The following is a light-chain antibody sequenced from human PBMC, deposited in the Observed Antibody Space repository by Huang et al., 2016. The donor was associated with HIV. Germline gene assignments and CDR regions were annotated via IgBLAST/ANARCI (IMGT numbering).Light chain of an antibody. CDR1: QSVSSA. CDR2: DAS. CDR3: QQRSNWPPLT. Sequence: EIVLTQSPATLSLSPGDRATLSCRASQSVSSAFAGYQKKPGQAPRLLIYDASNRAAGIPTMFSGSGSGTDFTLTISSLESEDFAVYYCQQRSNWPPLTFGGGTKVEIK. J-gene: IGKJ4*01. V-gene: IGKV3-11*01.